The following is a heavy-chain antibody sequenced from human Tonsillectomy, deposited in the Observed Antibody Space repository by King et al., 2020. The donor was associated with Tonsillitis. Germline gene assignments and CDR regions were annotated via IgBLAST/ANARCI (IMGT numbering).Heavy chain of an antibody. Sequence: VQLVESGAEVKESGASVMVSCKASGYTFTDYYLHWVRQAPGQGLEWMGWFNTNNGVTYYAQQFPGRVTWTRDTSISTAYMELNSLRSDDTAVYYCARGSALVAGTKSLGYWGQGTLVTVSS. D-gene: IGHD6-19*01. J-gene: IGHJ4*02. CDR2: FNTNNGVT. CDR3: ARGSALVAGTKSLGY. V-gene: IGHV1-2*02. CDR1: GYTFTDYY.